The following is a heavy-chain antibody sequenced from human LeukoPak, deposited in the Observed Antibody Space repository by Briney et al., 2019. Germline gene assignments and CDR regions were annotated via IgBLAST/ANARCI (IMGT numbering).Heavy chain of an antibody. CDR2: IFLILGIA. CDR3: ARDKGRITIFGVVIQQSRNYYYGMDV. V-gene: IGHV1-69*04. CDR1: GGTFSSYA. D-gene: IGHD3-3*01. Sequence: SVKVSCKASGGTFSSYAISWVRQAPGQGLDWMGRIFLILGIANYAQKFQGRVTTTADKSTSTAYMELSSLRSEDTAVYYCARDKGRITIFGVVIQQSRNYYYGMDVWGQGTTVTVSS. J-gene: IGHJ6*02.